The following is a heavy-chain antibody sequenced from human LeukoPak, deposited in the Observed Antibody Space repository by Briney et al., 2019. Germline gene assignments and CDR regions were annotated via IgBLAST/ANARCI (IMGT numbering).Heavy chain of an antibody. CDR1: GFSFNTCA. Sequence: GGSLRLSCAASGFSFNTCAMSWVRQAPGKGLEWVSTISGGGRSTDYADSVKGQFTISRDNSKNTLYPQMNGLRAEDTAVYYCARERYFDYWGQGALVTVSS. V-gene: IGHV3-23*01. J-gene: IGHJ4*02. CDR3: ARERYFDY. CDR2: ISGGGRST.